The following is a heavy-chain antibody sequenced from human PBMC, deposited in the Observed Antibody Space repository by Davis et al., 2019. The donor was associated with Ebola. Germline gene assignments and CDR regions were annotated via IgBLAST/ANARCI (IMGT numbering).Heavy chain of an antibody. CDR2: ISGDSLYT. J-gene: IGHJ3*02. D-gene: IGHD3-22*01. V-gene: IGHV3-11*06. CDR1: GFTFTDYY. CDR3: ARRGRYYDSSGYLAFDI. Sequence: GESLKISCAASGFTFTDYYMGWIRQAPGKGLEWVSYISGDSLYTNYADSVRGRLTISRDNAKNSLYLQMNSLRAEDTAVYYCARRGRYYDSSGYLAFDIWGQGTMVTVSS.